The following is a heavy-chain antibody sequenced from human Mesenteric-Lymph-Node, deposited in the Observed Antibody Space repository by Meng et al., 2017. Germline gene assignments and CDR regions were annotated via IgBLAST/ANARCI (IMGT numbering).Heavy chain of an antibody. CDR3: ARTNYGDYNWFDP. D-gene: IGHD4-17*01. CDR2: IYYSGST. CDR1: GGSISSGGFY. V-gene: IGHV4-31*03. J-gene: IGHJ5*02. Sequence: QAKLQESGPGLVKPSETLSLTCTVSGGSISSGGFYWSWIRQHPGKGLEWIGYIYYSGSTYYNPSLGSRVAISIDTSKNQFSLKLTSVTAADTAVYFCARTNYGDYNWFDPWGQGTLVTVSS.